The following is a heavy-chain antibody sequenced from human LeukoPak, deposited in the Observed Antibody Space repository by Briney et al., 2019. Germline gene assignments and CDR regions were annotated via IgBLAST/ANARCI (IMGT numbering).Heavy chain of an antibody. D-gene: IGHD1-1*01. V-gene: IGHV3-43*01. CDR3: AKDLAKVIAAAGTSGFGA. CDR2: INWDSGST. Sequence: PGGSLTLSCETSGFNLHDYTMHWIRHPPGKGLEWVSLINWDSGSTFYADSVKGRFTISRDTSKNSLHLQMESLRPDDTALYYCAKDLAKVIAAAGTSGFGAWGRGTLVTVSS. CDR1: GFNLHDYT. J-gene: IGHJ5*01.